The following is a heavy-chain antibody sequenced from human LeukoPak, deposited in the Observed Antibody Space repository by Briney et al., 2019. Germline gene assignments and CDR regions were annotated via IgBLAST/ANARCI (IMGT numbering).Heavy chain of an antibody. Sequence: GGSLRLSCAASGFTVSSYWMTWFRQAPGKGLEWVANIKQDGSERNYVDSVKGRFTISRDNAKNSLYLQMNTLRDEDTAVYYCATGAGCGYWGQGTLVTVSS. D-gene: IGHD6-19*01. CDR2: IKQDGSER. CDR1: GFTVSSYW. V-gene: IGHV3-7*05. J-gene: IGHJ4*02. CDR3: ATGAGCGY.